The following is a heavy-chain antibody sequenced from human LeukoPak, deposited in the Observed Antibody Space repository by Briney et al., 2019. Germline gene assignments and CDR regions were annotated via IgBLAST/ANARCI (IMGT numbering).Heavy chain of an antibody. CDR3: ARVVPAAIFLDY. CDR1: GGSFSGYY. J-gene: IGHJ4*02. CDR2: INHSGST. D-gene: IGHD2-2*01. Sequence: SETLSLTCAVYGGSFSGYYWSWIRQPPGKGLEWIGEINHSGSTNYNPSLKSRATISVDTSKNQFSLKLGSVTAADTAVYYCARVVPAAIFLDYWGQGTLVTVSS. V-gene: IGHV4-34*01.